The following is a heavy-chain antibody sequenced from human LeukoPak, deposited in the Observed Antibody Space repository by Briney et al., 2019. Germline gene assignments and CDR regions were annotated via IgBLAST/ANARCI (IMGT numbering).Heavy chain of an antibody. CDR2: VSRRGQNT. J-gene: IGHJ4*02. CDR3: AKDTAMEDYFDY. V-gene: IGHV3-23*01. CDR1: GFPFGDFA. Sequence: GGSLRLSCAASGFPFGDFAMTWVRQVPGGGLQWVSTVSRRGQNTYYADSVKGRFTISRDDNKGMLYLQMNSLRAEDTAVYYCAKDTAMEDYFDYWGQGTLVTVSS. D-gene: IGHD5-18*01.